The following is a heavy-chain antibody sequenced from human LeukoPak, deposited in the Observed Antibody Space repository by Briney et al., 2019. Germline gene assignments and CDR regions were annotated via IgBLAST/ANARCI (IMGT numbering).Heavy chain of an antibody. CDR1: GYTFTGYY. D-gene: IGHD6-19*01. Sequence: ASVKVSFKASGYTFTGYYMHWVRQAPGQGLEWMGWINPNSGGTNYAQKFQGRVTMTRDTSISTAYMEPSRLRSDDTAGYYCARGYSSGWYRNWFGPWGQGTLVTGPS. V-gene: IGHV1-2*02. J-gene: IGHJ5*02. CDR3: ARGYSSGWYRNWFGP. CDR2: INPNSGGT.